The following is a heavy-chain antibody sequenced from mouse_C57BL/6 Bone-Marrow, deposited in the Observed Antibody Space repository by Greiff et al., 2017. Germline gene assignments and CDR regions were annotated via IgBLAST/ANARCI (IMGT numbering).Heavy chain of an antibody. CDR1: GFTFSDYG. CDR3: ARRGAYYSNYDYAMDY. D-gene: IGHD2-5*01. J-gene: IGHJ4*01. V-gene: IGHV5-15*01. CDR2: ISNLAYSI. Sequence: EVKLVESGGGLVQPGGSLKLSCAASGFTFSDYGMAWVRQAPRKGPEWVAFISNLAYSIYYAATVTGRFTISRENAKNTLYLEMSSLRSEDTAMYYCARRGAYYSNYDYAMDYWGQGTSVTVSS.